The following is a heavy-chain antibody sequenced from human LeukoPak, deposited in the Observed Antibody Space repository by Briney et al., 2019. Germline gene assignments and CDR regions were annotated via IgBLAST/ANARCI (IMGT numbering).Heavy chain of an antibody. J-gene: IGHJ2*01. CDR2: IYYSGST. CDR1: GGSIGSYY. Sequence: PSETLSLTCSVSGGSIGSYYWSWIRQPPGKGLERIGYIYYSGSTNYNPSLKSRVAMSVDTSKNQFSLKLSSVTAADTAVYFCARGGWSLDFWGRGTLVTVSS. V-gene: IGHV4-59*08. CDR3: ARGGWSLDF.